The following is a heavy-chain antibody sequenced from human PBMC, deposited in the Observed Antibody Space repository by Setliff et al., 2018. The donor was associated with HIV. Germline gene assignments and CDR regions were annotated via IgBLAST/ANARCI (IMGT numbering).Heavy chain of an antibody. CDR1: GGSISNYY. Sequence: PSETLSLTCTVSGGSISNYYWNWIRQPPGKGLEWIGYIYYTGSTNYDPSLKSRVTISLDTSKDQFSLKLSSVTAADTAIYYCARGDNYYYTSGTFHNGLDCFDFWGQGTMVTV. D-gene: IGHD3-10*01. CDR2: IYYTGST. V-gene: IGHV4-59*01. J-gene: IGHJ3*01. CDR3: ARGDNYYYTSGTFHNGLDCFDF.